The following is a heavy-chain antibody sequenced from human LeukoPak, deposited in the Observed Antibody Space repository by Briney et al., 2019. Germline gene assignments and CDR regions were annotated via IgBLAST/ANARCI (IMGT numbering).Heavy chain of an antibody. V-gene: IGHV3-33*01. CDR3: ARLYSSSWHFDY. CDR1: GFIFSSYG. D-gene: IGHD6-13*01. CDR2: IWYDGSNK. J-gene: IGHJ4*02. Sequence: GGSLRLSCAASGFIFSSYGMHWVRQAPGKGLEWVAVIWYDGSNKYHADSVKGRFTISRDNSKNTRFLQMNSLRAEDTAVYYCARLYSSSWHFDYWGQGTLVTVSS.